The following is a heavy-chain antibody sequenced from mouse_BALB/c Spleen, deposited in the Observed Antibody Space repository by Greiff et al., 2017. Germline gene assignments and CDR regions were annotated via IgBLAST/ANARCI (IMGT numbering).Heavy chain of an antibody. Sequence: VQLQQSGPELVKPGASVKMSCKASGYTFTSYVMHWVKQKPGQGLEWIGYINPYNDGTKYNEKFKGKATLTSDKSSSTAYMELSSLTSEDSAVYYCAKYGNYNAMDYWGQGTSVTVSS. CDR1: GYTFTSYV. D-gene: IGHD2-10*02. J-gene: IGHJ4*01. CDR3: AKYGNYNAMDY. CDR2: INPYNDGT. V-gene: IGHV1-14*01.